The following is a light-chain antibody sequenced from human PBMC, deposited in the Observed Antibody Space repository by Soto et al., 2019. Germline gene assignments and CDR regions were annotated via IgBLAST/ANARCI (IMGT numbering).Light chain of an antibody. CDR3: QQYSDLPMT. V-gene: IGKV3-20*01. J-gene: IGKJ5*01. Sequence: DIVLTQSPGTLTLSPGERAILSCMASQTVNNNYLDWCQQKPGQAPRLLIYGASRRDTGIPDRFSGSASGTDFTLTISRLEPEDFAVYFCQQYSDLPMTFGQGTLLEVK. CDR1: QTVNNNY. CDR2: GAS.